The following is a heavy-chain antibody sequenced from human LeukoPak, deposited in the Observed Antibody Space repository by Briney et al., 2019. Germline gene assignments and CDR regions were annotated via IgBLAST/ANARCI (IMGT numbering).Heavy chain of an antibody. CDR2: IWFDGSNK. D-gene: IGHD1-26*01. CDR1: GFTFSSYD. J-gene: IGHJ2*01. CDR3: ARPSGSYWYFDL. V-gene: IGHV3-33*01. Sequence: PGGSLRLSCAVSGFTFSSYDMHWVRQAPGKGLEWVAVIWFDGSNKYYADSVKGRFTISRDNSKNTLYLQMNSLRAEDTAVYYCARPSGSYWYFDLWGRGTLVTVSS.